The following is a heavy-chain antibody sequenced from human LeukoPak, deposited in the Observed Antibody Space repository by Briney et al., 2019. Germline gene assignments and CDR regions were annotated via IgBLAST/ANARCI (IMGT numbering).Heavy chain of an antibody. Sequence: GGSLRLSCAASGFTFRIYAMTWVRQAPGKGLEWVSGSSGSGGYIYSADSVKGRFTISRDNSKNTVYLQMDSLRAEDTAVYYCVRDLILTWTPGDDFDHWGQGTLVTVSS. CDR3: VRDLILTWTPGDDFDH. CDR2: SSGSGGYI. V-gene: IGHV3-23*01. D-gene: IGHD3-16*01. J-gene: IGHJ4*02. CDR1: GFTFRIYA.